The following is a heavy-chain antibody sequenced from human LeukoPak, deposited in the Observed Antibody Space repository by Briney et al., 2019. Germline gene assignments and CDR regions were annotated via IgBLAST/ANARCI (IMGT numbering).Heavy chain of an antibody. CDR2: ISAYNGNT. V-gene: IGHV1-18*04. J-gene: IGHJ4*02. CDR3: ARDSAWDLRFDY. CDR1: GYTFTSYG. Sequence: ASVKVSCKASGYTFTSYGISWVRQAAGQGLEWMGWISAYNGNTNYAQKLQGRVTMTTDTPTSTAYMELRSLRSDDTAVYYCARDSAWDLRFDYWGQGTLVTVSS. D-gene: IGHD1-26*01.